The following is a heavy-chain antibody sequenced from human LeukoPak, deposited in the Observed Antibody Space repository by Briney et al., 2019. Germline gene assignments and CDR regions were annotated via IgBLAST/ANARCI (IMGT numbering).Heavy chain of an antibody. Sequence: GSSVKVSCKASGGTFSSYAISWVRQAPGQGLEWVGGIIPIFGTANYAQKFQGRVTITADESTSTAYMELSSLRSEDTAVYYCARGPSTGYSSSWYPFDYWGQGTLVTVSS. CDR2: IIPIFGTA. J-gene: IGHJ4*02. CDR3: ARGPSTGYSSSWYPFDY. V-gene: IGHV1-69*01. CDR1: GGTFSSYA. D-gene: IGHD6-13*01.